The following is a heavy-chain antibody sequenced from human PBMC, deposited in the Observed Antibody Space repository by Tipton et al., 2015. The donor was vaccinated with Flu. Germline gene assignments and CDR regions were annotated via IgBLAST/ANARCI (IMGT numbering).Heavy chain of an antibody. CDR1: GGFITSGSYY. J-gene: IGHJ4*02. D-gene: IGHD3-10*01. CDR2: IYTTGST. Sequence: TLSLTCTVSGGFITSGSYYWSWIRQSAGKGLEWIGRIYTTGSTNYNPSLRSRVTISGDTSKNQFSLQLNPVTAEDTAVYYCARSPSYSGSGIYPYYFDDWGQGTLVTVSS. V-gene: IGHV4-61*02. CDR3: ARSPSYSGSGIYPYYFDD.